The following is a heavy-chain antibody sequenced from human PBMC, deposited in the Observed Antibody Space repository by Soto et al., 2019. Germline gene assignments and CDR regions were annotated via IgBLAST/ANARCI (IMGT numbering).Heavy chain of an antibody. CDR2: ISAYNGNT. Sequence: ASVKVSCKASGYTFTSYGISWVRQAPGQGLEWMGWISAYNGNTNYAQKLQGRVTMTTDTSTSTAYMELRSLRSDDTAVHYCATYYYDSSGLYYFDYWGQGTLVTVSS. J-gene: IGHJ4*02. CDR1: GYTFTSYG. D-gene: IGHD3-22*01. CDR3: ATYYYDSSGLYYFDY. V-gene: IGHV1-18*04.